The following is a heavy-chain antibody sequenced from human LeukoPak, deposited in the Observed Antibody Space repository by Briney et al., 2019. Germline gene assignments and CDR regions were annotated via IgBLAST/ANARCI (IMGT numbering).Heavy chain of an antibody. D-gene: IGHD6-13*01. CDR1: GGSFSGYY. Sequence: SETLSLTCAVSGGSFSGYYWSWIRQPPGKGLEWIWEVNHSGSTNYNPSLKSRVTISVDTSKNQFSLKLSSVTAADKAVYYCARGRGPGIAAAGTGGTYFDYWGQGTLVTVSS. CDR3: ARGRGPGIAAAGTGGTYFDY. CDR2: VNHSGST. V-gene: IGHV4-34*01. J-gene: IGHJ4*02.